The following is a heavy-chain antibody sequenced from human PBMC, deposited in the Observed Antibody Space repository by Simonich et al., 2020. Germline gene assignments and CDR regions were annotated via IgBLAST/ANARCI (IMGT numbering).Heavy chain of an antibody. CDR1: GYTFTGYY. D-gene: IGHD6-6*01. V-gene: IGHV1-2*02. Sequence: QVQLVQSGAEVKKPGASVKVSCKASGYTFTGYYMHWVRQAPGQGLGGVGWIKPSSGGTNYDKKFQGRVTRTRDTSISTAYMELSRLRSDDTAVYYCARDRAARYYYYYYMDVWGKGTTVTVSS. CDR2: IKPSSGGT. CDR3: ARDRAARYYYYYYMDV. J-gene: IGHJ6*03.